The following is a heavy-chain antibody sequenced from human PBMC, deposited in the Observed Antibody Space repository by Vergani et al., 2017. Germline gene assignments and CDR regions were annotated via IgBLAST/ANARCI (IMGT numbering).Heavy chain of an antibody. V-gene: IGHV5-10-1*03. CDR1: GYSFTSYW. J-gene: IGHJ4*01. CDR2: IDPSDSYT. Sequence: EVQLLPSGAEVKKPGESLRISCKGSGYSFTSYWISWVRQMPGKGLEWMGMIDPSDSYTNYSPSFQGHVTISAAKSISTAYLQWSSLTASDTSMYYCARESRSWPFDFWGHGTLVTVSS. D-gene: IGHD6-13*01. CDR3: ARESRSWPFDF.